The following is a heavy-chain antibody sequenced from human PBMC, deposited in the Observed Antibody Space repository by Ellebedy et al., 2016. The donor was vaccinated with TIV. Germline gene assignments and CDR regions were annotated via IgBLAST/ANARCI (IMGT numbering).Heavy chain of an antibody. D-gene: IGHD5-12*01. V-gene: IGHV4-39*07. CDR1: GGSISSSSYY. CDR2: INHSGST. J-gene: IGHJ6*03. Sequence: SETLSLTXTVSGGSISSSSYYWSWIRQPPGKGLEWIGEINHSGSTNYNPSLKSRFTISVDTSKNQFSLKLSSVTAADTAVYYCARYSGYDFYYYYYMDGWGKGTTVTVSS. CDR3: ARYSGYDFYYYYYMDG.